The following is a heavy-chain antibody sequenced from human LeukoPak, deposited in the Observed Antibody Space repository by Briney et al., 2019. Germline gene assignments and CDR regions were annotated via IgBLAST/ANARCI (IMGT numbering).Heavy chain of an antibody. CDR2: ISYDGSNK. V-gene: IGHV3-30*03. J-gene: IGHJ3*02. Sequence: PGGSLRLSCAASGFTFSSYGMHWVRQAPGKGLEWVAVISYDGSNKYYADSVKGRFTISRDNSKSTLYLQMNSLRAEDTAVYYCARDLLTTVDALDIWGQGTMVTVSS. CDR1: GFTFSSYG. CDR3: ARDLLTTVDALDI. D-gene: IGHD4-23*01.